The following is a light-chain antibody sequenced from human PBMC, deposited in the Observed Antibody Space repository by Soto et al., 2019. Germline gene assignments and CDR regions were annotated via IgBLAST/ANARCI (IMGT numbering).Light chain of an antibody. CDR1: SSDVGAYNF. Sequence: QSVLTQPASVSGSPGQSITISCTGTSSDVGAYNFVSWYQLHPGKAPKLIIYDVSHRPSGVSNRFSGSNSGNTASLTISGLQAEDEADYYCCSYTRSSTRVFGTGTKVTVL. CDR3: CSYTRSSTRV. V-gene: IGLV2-14*01. J-gene: IGLJ1*01. CDR2: DVS.